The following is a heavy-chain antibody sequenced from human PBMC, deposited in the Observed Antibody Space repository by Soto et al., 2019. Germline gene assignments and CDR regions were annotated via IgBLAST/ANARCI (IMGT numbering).Heavy chain of an antibody. V-gene: IGHV4-59*01. CDR3: AREGNLGRWIQPLDS. CDR2: IHYNGNT. J-gene: IGHJ4*02. Sequence: PSETVSLTCTVSGDCISSYSWSWIRQPPGKGLEWIGNIHYNGNTKYSPSLKSRVTMSVDTSKNHFSLKLISVTTADTAVYFCAREGNLGRWIQPLDSWGQGTLVTVSS. D-gene: IGHD2-2*03. CDR1: GDCISSYS.